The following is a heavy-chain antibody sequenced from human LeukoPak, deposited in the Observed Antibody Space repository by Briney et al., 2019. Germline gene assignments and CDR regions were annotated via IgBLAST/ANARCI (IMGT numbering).Heavy chain of an antibody. CDR1: GGSISSGSYY. CDR2: IYTSGST. V-gene: IGHV4-61*02. J-gene: IGHJ6*02. Sequence: PSETLSLTCTVSGGSISSGSYYWSWIRQPAGKGLEWIGRIYTSGSTNYNPSLKSRVTISVDTSKNQFSLKLSSVTAADTAVYYCARGYSGSPYGMDVWGQGTTVTVSS. CDR3: ARGYSGSPYGMDV. D-gene: IGHD1-26*01.